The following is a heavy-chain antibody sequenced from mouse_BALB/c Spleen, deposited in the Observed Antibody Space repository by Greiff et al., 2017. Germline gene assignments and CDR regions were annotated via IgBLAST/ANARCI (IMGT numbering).Heavy chain of an antibody. CDR1: GFTFSRFG. Sequence: EVQLVESGGGLVQPGGSRKLSCAASGFTFSRFGMHWVRQAPEKGLEWVAYISSGSSTIYYADTVKGRFTISRDNPKHTLFLQMTSLRSEDTAMYYCARKETMGPMDVWGQGTSGTGSS. V-gene: IGHV5-17*02. CDR2: ISSGSSTI. CDR3: ARKETMGPMDV. D-gene: IGHD1-1*02. J-gene: IGHJ4*01.